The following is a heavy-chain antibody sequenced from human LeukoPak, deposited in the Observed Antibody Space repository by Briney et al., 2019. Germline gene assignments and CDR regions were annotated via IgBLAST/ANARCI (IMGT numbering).Heavy chain of an antibody. D-gene: IGHD2-2*01. Sequence: PGGALTLSCAASGFTFSSYSMNWLPQAPGKGLEWVSSISSSSSYIYYADSVKGRFTISRDNAKNSLYLQMNSLIAEDTAVYYCASGYQLLLDAFDIWGQGTMVTVSS. CDR3: ASGYQLLLDAFDI. CDR1: GFTFSSYS. J-gene: IGHJ3*02. CDR2: ISSSSSYI. V-gene: IGHV3-21*01.